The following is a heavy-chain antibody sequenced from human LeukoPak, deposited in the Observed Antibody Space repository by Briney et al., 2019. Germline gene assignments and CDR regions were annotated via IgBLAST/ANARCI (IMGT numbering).Heavy chain of an antibody. CDR2: INHSGST. D-gene: IGHD3-10*01. CDR3: ARGGFSPSHAFDI. V-gene: IGHV4-34*01. Sequence: SETLSLTCAVYGGSFSGYYWSWIRQPPGKGLEWIGEINHSGSTNYNPSLKSRVTISVDTSKNQFSLKLSSVTAADTAVYYCARGGFSPSHAFDIWGQGTLVTVSS. CDR1: GGSFSGYY. J-gene: IGHJ3*02.